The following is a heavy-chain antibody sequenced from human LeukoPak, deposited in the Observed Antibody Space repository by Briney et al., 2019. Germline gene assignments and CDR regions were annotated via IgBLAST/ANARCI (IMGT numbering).Heavy chain of an antibody. CDR1: GFTFDDYA. V-gene: IGHV3-9*01. CDR2: ISWNSGSI. D-gene: IGHD2-15*01. J-gene: IGHJ4*02. CDR3: AKASLGYCSGGGCFFDY. Sequence: PGGSLRLSCAASGFTFDDYAMHWVRQAPGKGLEWVSGISWNSGSIGYADSVKGRFTISRDNAKNSLYLQMNSLRAEDTALYYCAKASLGYCSGGGCFFDYWGQGTLVTVSS.